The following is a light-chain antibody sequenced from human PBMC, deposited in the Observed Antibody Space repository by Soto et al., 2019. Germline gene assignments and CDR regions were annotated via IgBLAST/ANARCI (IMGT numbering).Light chain of an antibody. CDR1: RGIANY. V-gene: IGKV1-27*01. CDR2: AAS. J-gene: IGKJ2*01. Sequence: DIQMTQSPSSLSASVGDRVTITCRSSRGIANYLAWYQQRPGKAPQLMIYAASTLQSGVPSRFSGSGSGTDFTLTISSLQPEDVATYYCQRYDNVPLAFGQGTKLEIK. CDR3: QRYDNVPLA.